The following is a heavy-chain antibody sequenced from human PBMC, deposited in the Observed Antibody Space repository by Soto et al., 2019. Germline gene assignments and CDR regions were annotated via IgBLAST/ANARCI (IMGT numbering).Heavy chain of an antibody. Sequence: PGGSLRLSCAASGFSFGNYVMNWVRQAPGKGLECVSGISDSGGSSSSADSVKGRFTVSRDNSKNTLYLQMDSLTGDDTAVYYCTHGGDSWSGYAPHWGQGALVTVSS. J-gene: IGHJ1*01. CDR3: THGGDSWSGYAPH. CDR2: ISDSGGSS. CDR1: GFSFGNYV. V-gene: IGHV3-23*01. D-gene: IGHD3-3*01.